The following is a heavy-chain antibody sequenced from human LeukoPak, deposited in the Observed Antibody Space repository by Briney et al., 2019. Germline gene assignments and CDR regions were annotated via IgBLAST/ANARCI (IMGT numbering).Heavy chain of an antibody. CDR2: IKPDGTTK. CDR1: GFPFSSYS. J-gene: IGHJ4*02. D-gene: IGHD3-22*01. V-gene: IGHV3-7*03. CDR3: ARGKYYYDTSGYYYRYYFDY. Sequence: GGSLRLSCAASGFPFSSYSMTWVRQAPGKGLEWVANIKPDGTTKFYVDSVKGRFTISRDNSKNTLYLQMNSLRAEDTAVYYCARGKYYYDTSGYYYRYYFDYWGQGTLVTVSS.